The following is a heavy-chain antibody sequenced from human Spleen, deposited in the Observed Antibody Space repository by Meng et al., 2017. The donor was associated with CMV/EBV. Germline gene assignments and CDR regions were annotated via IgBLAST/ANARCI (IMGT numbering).Heavy chain of an antibody. V-gene: IGHV3-74*01. CDR1: GFTFSSYW. D-gene: IGHD6-13*01. J-gene: IGHJ4*02. CDR2: INGDGSST. CDR3: ARAIAAAGMD. Sequence: GGSLRLSCATSGFTFSSYWMHWVRQAPGKGLVWVSRINGDGSSTNYADSVKGRFSISRDNAKKRVFLQMNSLRAEDTAVYYCARAIAAAGMDWGQGTLVTVSS.